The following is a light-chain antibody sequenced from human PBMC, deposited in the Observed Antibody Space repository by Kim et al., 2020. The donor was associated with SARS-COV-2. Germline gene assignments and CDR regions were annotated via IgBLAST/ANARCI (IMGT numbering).Light chain of an antibody. CDR2: RDH. J-gene: IGLJ1*01. Sequence: SYELTQPLSVSVAPGQTASVSCGGDNIGTKTVHWYQQTPGQAPVLVIFRDHNRPSGIPERFSASKSMNTATLTISRAQVEDEADFSCQVWAGNTYFFGTG. CDR3: QVWAGNTYF. CDR1: NIGTKT. V-gene: IGLV3-9*01.